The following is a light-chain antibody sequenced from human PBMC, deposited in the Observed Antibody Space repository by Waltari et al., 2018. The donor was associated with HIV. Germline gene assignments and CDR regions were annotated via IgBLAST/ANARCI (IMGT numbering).Light chain of an antibody. Sequence: QSVLTQPPSASGTPGQRVTISCSGSSSNIGSNYVYWYQQLPGTAPKLLIYRKNQRPSGVPDRFSGSKSGTSASLAISGLRSDDEADYYCAAWDDSLSGYVFGTGTKVTVL. CDR3: AAWDDSLSGYV. CDR2: RKN. CDR1: SSNIGSNY. V-gene: IGLV1-47*01. J-gene: IGLJ1*01.